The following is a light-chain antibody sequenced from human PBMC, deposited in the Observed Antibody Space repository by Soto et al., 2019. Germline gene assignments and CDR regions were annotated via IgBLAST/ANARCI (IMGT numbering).Light chain of an antibody. CDR2: KAS. CDR3: QQGAT. J-gene: IGKJ1*01. CDR1: QSISSW. V-gene: IGKV1-5*03. Sequence: IQLTQSPSSLSASVGDRVTITCRASQSISSWLAWYQQKPGKAPKLLIYKASSLESGVPSRFSGSGSGTEFTLTTSSLQPDHFATYSCQQGATFGHRTKVDIK.